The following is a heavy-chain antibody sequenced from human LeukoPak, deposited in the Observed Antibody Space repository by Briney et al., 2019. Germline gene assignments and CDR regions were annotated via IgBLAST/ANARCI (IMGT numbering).Heavy chain of an antibody. V-gene: IGHV3-23*01. Sequence: GGSLRLSCAASGFTFTSYSMSWVRQAPGKGLEWVSGTSDRGDYTYYADSVKGRFTISRDNSKNTLYLQMNSLRAEDTAVYYCARRGDSSSSGPFDIWGQGTMVTVSS. CDR3: ARRGDSSSSGPFDI. CDR2: TSDRGDYT. D-gene: IGHD6-6*01. CDR1: GFTFTSYS. J-gene: IGHJ3*02.